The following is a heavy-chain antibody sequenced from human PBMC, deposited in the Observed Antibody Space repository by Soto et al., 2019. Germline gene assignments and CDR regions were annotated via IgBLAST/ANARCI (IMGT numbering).Heavy chain of an antibody. D-gene: IGHD2-15*01. CDR3: ARGVIDCSGGSCYLVHYYYYYYYMDV. J-gene: IGHJ6*03. V-gene: IGHV1-18*01. CDR1: GYTFTSYG. Sequence: ASVKVSCKASGYTFTSYGISWVRQAPGQGLEWMGWISAYNGNTNYAQKLQGRVTMTTDTSTSTAYMELRSLRSDDTAVYYCARGVIDCSGGSCYLVHYYYYYYYMDVWGKGTTVTVSS. CDR2: ISAYNGNT.